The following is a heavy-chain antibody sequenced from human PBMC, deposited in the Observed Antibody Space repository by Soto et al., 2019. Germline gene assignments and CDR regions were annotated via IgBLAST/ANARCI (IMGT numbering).Heavy chain of an antibody. D-gene: IGHD3-22*01. CDR1: GFTFSSDW. V-gene: IGHV3-7*03. J-gene: IGHJ3*02. CDR3: ARVSFYYDGSGLGRLDAFDI. CDR2: INQDGSEK. Sequence: HPGGSLRLSCAASGFTFSSDWMTWVRQAPGKGLEWVANINQDGSEKYYVDSVKGRFTVSRDNAKNSLYLQMNSLRAEDTAVYYCARVSFYYDGSGLGRLDAFDIWGQGTMVTVSS.